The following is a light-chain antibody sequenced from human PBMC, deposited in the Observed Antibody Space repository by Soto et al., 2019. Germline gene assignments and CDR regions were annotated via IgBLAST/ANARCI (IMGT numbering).Light chain of an antibody. Sequence: DIQMTQSPSSLSASVGGRVTITCRASQGIRNYLDWSQQRPGKLPKHLIYAASTLQPGVPSRFSGSGSGTDFTLTISSLEPEDFAVYYCQQRGEWPPGATFGQGTRLEIK. J-gene: IGKJ5*01. CDR2: AAS. CDR1: QGIRNY. CDR3: QQRGEWPPGAT. V-gene: IGKV1-27*01.